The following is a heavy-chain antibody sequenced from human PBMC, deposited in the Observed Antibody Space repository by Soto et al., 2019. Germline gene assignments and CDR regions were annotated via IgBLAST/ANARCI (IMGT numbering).Heavy chain of an antibody. V-gene: IGHV4-31*03. CDR3: ASGEYTFTSNCFDP. Sequence: QVQLQESGPGLVKPSQTLSLTCTVSGGSISSGGYYWSWIRQHPGKGLEWIGYIYYSGSTYYNPALQSRINITVDPSKHHPYLNPSSVPAAETAVSYCASGEYTFTSNCFDPWGQGTLVTVSS. CDR2: IYYSGST. CDR1: GGSISSGGYY. D-gene: IGHD3-10*01. J-gene: IGHJ5*02.